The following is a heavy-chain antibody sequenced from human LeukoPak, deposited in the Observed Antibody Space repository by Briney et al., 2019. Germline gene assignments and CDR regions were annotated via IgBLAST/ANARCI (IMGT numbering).Heavy chain of an antibody. V-gene: IGHV1-69*06. Sequence: SVKVSCKTSGYTFTSYDINWVRQATGQGLEWMGGIIPIFGTANYAQKFQGRVTITADKSTSTAYMELSSLRSEDTAVYYCARADYGDYGFDYWGQGTLVTVSS. CDR3: ARADYGDYGFDY. D-gene: IGHD4-17*01. CDR2: IIPIFGTA. CDR1: GYTFTSYD. J-gene: IGHJ4*02.